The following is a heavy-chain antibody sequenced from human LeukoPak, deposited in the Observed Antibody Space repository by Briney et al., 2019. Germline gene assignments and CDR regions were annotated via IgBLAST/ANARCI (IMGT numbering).Heavy chain of an antibody. CDR1: GYTFTSYY. CDR2: INPSGGST. V-gene: IGHV1-46*01. J-gene: IGHJ6*02. D-gene: IGHD3-22*01. CDR3: AREDYYDSSGYSLPYYGMDV. Sequence: ASVKVSCKASGYTFTSYYMHWVRQAPGQGLEWMGIINPSGGSTSYAQKFQGRVTVTRDTSTSTVYMELSSLRSEDTAVYYCAREDYYDSSGYSLPYYGMDVWGQGTTVTVSS.